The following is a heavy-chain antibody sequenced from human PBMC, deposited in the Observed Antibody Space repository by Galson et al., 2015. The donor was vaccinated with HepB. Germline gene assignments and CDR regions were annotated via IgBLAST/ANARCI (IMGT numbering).Heavy chain of an antibody. CDR1: GYTFTRYD. Sequence: SEKLSCNASGYTFTRYDMHCVRQAPGQGLGWMGIINPSGGSTSYAQKFQGRVTMTRDRSNSTVYMELSSLRSEDTDVYYCARDWAAAVDSSGNFDYWGQGTLVTVSS. J-gene: IGHJ4*02. V-gene: IGHV1-46*01. CDR3: ARDWAAAVDSSGNFDY. CDR2: INPSGGST. D-gene: IGHD3-22*01.